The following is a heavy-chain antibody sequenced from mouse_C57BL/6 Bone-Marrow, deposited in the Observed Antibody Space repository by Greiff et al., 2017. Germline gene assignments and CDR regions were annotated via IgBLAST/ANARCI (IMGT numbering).Heavy chain of an antibody. CDR2: IDPENGDT. D-gene: IGHD1-1*01. CDR3: TTDYYGSRYYFDY. Sequence: EVQLQQSGAELVRPGASVKLSCTASGFNIKDDYMHWVKQRPEQGLEWIGWIDPENGDTEYASKFQGKATITADTSSNTAYLQLSSLTSEDTAVYYCTTDYYGSRYYFDYGGQGTTLTVSS. J-gene: IGHJ2*01. V-gene: IGHV14-4*01. CDR1: GFNIKDDY.